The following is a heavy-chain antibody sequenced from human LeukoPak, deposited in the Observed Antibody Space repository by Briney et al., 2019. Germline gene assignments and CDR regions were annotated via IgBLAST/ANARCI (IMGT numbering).Heavy chain of an antibody. CDR2: ISPSGGIT. Sequence: GGSLRLSCAASGFTFSSHGMNWVRQAPGKGLEWVSGISPSGGITYYTDSVKGRFTISRDNSKNTLYLQMNSLRAEDTAVYYCVRGGELVGSYFDYWGPGTLVTVSS. D-gene: IGHD3-16*01. V-gene: IGHV3-23*01. J-gene: IGHJ4*02. CDR3: VRGGELVGSYFDY. CDR1: GFTFSSHG.